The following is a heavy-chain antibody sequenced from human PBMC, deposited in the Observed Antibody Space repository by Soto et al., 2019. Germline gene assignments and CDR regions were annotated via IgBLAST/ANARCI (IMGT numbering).Heavy chain of an antibody. Sequence: TAETLRLSGAVSGFDFSSHALTWVRQAPGKGLEWLSYISNTGSTTHYADSVNGRFTISRENSRNKLQLRLNRLTVDDKAVYYSAKGTDYGDTNIIDYSGQGTLVTFSS. J-gene: IGHJ4*02. CDR2: ISNTGSTT. CDR3: AKGTDYGDTNIIDY. CDR1: GFDFSSHA. D-gene: IGHD3-16*01. V-gene: IGHV3-23*05.